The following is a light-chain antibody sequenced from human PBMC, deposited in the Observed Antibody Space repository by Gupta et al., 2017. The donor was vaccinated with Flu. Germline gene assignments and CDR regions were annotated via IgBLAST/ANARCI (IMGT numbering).Light chain of an antibody. Sequence: AGESVNRNHLAWYQQKPGQAPRLLMYGTSNRAPGIPDRFSGGGSGTDFTLTINRVEPEDSAVFYCHHYGTSSYPFGQG. J-gene: IGKJ2*01. CDR3: HHYGTSSYP. V-gene: IGKV3-20*01. CDR1: ESVNRNH. CDR2: GTS.